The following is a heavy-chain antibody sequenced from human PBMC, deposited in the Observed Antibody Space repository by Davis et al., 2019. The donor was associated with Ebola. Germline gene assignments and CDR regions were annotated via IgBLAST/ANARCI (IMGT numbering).Heavy chain of an antibody. CDR1: GGTFSSYA. CDR2: IIPIFGTA. CDR3: ASTVTTYSLYYGMDV. V-gene: IGHV1-69*13. D-gene: IGHD4-17*01. J-gene: IGHJ6*02. Sequence: SVKVSCKASGGTFSSYAISWVRQAPGQGLEWMGGIIPIFGTANYAQKFQGRVTITADESTSTAYMELSSLRSEDTAVYYCASTVTTYSLYYGMDVWGQGTTVTVSS.